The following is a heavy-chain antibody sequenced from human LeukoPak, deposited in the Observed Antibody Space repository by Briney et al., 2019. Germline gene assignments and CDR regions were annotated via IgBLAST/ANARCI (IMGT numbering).Heavy chain of an antibody. CDR1: GYSFTSYW. D-gene: IGHD3-10*01. V-gene: IGHV1-18*04. J-gene: IGHJ4*02. Sequence: GESLKISCKGSGYSFTSYWIGWVRQAPGQGLGWMGWISAYNGNTNYAQKLQGRVTMTTDTSTSTAYMELRSLRSDDTAVYYCARDLRITMVRGVTPLGYWGQGTLVTVSS. CDR3: ARDLRITMVRGVTPLGY. CDR2: ISAYNGNT.